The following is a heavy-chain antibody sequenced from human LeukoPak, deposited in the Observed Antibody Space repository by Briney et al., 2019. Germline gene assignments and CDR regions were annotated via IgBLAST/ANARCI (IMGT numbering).Heavy chain of an antibody. CDR3: ARGQTTVTN. D-gene: IGHD4-17*01. CDR1: GFTFSSYW. J-gene: IGHJ4*02. V-gene: IGHV3-7*03. CDR2: IKQDGSEK. Sequence: GGSLRLSCAASGFTFSSYWVSWVRQAPGKGLEWVANIKQDGSEKYYVDSVKGRFTISRDNAKNSLYLQMNSLRAEDTAVYFCARGQTTVTNWGQGTLVTVSS.